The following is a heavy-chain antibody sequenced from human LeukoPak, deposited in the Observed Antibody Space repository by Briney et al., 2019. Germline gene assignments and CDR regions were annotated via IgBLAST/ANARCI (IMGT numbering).Heavy chain of an antibody. CDR1: GYTFTGYY. J-gene: IGHJ4*02. V-gene: IGHV1-8*03. CDR2: MNPNSGNT. Sequence: ASVKVSCKASGYTFTGYYMHWVRQAPGQGLEWVGWMNPNSGNTGYAQKFQGRVTIIRNTSISTAYMELSSLRSEDTAVYYCAREGRDGYTFFDYWGQGTLVTVSS. D-gene: IGHD5-24*01. CDR3: AREGRDGYTFFDY.